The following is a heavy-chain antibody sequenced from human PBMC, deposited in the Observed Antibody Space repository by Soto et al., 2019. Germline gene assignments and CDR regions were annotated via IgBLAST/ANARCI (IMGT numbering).Heavy chain of an antibody. CDR3: ARAGARLGGLDV. CDR1: GDSISTSNW. CDR2: IYHTGDT. J-gene: IGHJ6*02. D-gene: IGHD1-26*01. Sequence: QVQLQESGPGLVKPSGTLSLTCVVSGDSISTSNWWTWVRQSPGKGLEWIAEIYHTGDTHDNPSLRSRAAISVDKSKNQFSLKVISVTSADTAVYFCARAGARLGGLDVWGRGTTVIVSS. V-gene: IGHV4-4*02.